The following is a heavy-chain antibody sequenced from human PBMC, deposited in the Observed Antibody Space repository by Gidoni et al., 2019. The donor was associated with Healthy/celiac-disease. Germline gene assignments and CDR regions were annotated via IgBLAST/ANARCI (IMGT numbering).Heavy chain of an antibody. CDR1: GYSFTSYW. J-gene: IGHJ6*04. CDR3: ARTGIAAAGTYYYYYYGRDV. V-gene: IGHV5-51*01. CDR2: SYPGDSDT. D-gene: IGHD6-13*01. Sequence: EVQLVQSGAEVKKPGESLTISCKGSGYSFTSYWIGWVRQMPGKGLEWMGISYPGDSDTRYSPSFQGQVTISADKSISTAYLQWSSLKASDTAMYYCARTGIAAAGTYYYYYYGRDVWGKGTTVTVSS.